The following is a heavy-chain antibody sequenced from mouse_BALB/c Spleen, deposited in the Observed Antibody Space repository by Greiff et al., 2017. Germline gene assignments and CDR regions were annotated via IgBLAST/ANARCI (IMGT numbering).Heavy chain of an antibody. V-gene: IGHV5-6-5*01. CDR2: ISSGGST. D-gene: IGHD2-4*01. J-gene: IGHJ4*01. CDR3: ARGGYYDYEGAYAMDY. Sequence: EVKVEESGGGLVKPGGSLKLSCAASGFTFSSYAMSWVRQTPEKRLEWVASISSGGSTYYPDSVKGRFTISRDNARNILYLQMSSLRSEDTAMYYCARGGYYDYEGAYAMDYWGQGTSVTVSS. CDR1: GFTFSSYA.